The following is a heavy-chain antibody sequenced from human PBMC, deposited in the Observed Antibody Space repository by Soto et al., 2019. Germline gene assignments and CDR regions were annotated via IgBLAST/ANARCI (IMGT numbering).Heavy chain of an antibody. CDR3: ARHKDAGSDRGGMDV. Sequence: QVQLQESGPGLVKPSETLSLTCTVSGGSISNFYWTWIRQPPGKGLEWIGNVHYSGCTNYNPSVRIRITTSVYTAKNQLSLNLRSVTAADTAVYYFARHKDAGSDRGGMDVWGQGTTVTVSS. D-gene: IGHD6-25*01. J-gene: IGHJ6*02. CDR2: VHYSGCT. V-gene: IGHV4-59*08. CDR1: GGSISNFY.